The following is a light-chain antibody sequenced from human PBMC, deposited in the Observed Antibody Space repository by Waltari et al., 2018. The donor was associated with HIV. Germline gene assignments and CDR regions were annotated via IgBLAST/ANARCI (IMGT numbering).Light chain of an antibody. CDR1: SSNIGNNY. J-gene: IGLJ1*01. CDR3: ATWDDTLSGYV. V-gene: IGLV1-47*01. CDR2: RNE. Sequence: QSVLTQQPSASGTPGQRVTISCSGSSSNIGNNYVFWYQQIPGTAPKLRFYRNEQRPPGVPDRFSGSKSGTSASLAISGLRSEDEADYYCATWDDTLSGYVFGTGTKVTVL.